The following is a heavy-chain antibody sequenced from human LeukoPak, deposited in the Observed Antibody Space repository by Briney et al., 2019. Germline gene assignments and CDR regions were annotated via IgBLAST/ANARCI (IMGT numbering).Heavy chain of an antibody. D-gene: IGHD3-10*01. J-gene: IGHJ4*02. CDR2: ISYDGSNK. CDR1: GFTFSSYG. CDR3: AKETGLLWFGDLFDY. Sequence: PGGSLRLSCAASGFTFSSYGMHWVRQAPGKGLEWVAVISYDGSNKYYADSVKGRFTISRDNSKNTLYLQMNSLRAEDTAVYYCAKETGLLWFGDLFDYWAREPWSPSPQ. V-gene: IGHV3-30*18.